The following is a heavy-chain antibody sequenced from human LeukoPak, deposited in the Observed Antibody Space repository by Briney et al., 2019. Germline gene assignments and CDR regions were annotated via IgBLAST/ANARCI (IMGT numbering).Heavy chain of an antibody. CDR2: IRYDGSNK. CDR3: AKDLPLYYYDSSGYYGSSMDV. D-gene: IGHD3-22*01. V-gene: IGHV3-30*02. CDR1: GFTFSSYG. Sequence: PGGSLRLSCAASGFTFSSYGMHWVRQAPGKGLEWVAFIRYDGSNKYYADSVKGRFTISRDNSKNTLYLQMNSLRAEDTAVYYCAKDLPLYYYDSSGYYGSSMDVWGKGTTVTVSS. J-gene: IGHJ6*03.